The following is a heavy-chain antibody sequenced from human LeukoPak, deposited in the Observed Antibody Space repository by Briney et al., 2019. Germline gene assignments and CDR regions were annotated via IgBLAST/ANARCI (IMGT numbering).Heavy chain of an antibody. D-gene: IGHD6-19*01. Sequence: EASVKVSCKVSGYTLTELSMHWVRQAPGKGLEWMGGFDPEDGETIYAQKFQGRVTMTEDTSTDTAYMELSSLRSDDTAVYYCARDGGSGWYHDYWGQGTLVTVSS. CDR3: ARDGGSGWYHDY. V-gene: IGHV1-24*01. CDR1: GYTLTELS. J-gene: IGHJ4*02. CDR2: FDPEDGET.